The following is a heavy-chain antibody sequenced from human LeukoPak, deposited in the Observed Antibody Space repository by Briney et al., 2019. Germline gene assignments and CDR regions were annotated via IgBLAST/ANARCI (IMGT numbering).Heavy chain of an antibody. J-gene: IGHJ3*02. Sequence: GGSLRLSCAASGFTFSSYGMHWVRQAPGKGLEWVAFIRYDGSNKYYADSVKGRFTISRDNSKNTLYLQMNSLRAEDTAVYCCAKDHYDFWSGSRLGAFDIWGQGTMVTVSS. CDR3: AKDHYDFWSGSRLGAFDI. D-gene: IGHD3-3*01. CDR2: IRYDGSNK. V-gene: IGHV3-30*02. CDR1: GFTFSSYG.